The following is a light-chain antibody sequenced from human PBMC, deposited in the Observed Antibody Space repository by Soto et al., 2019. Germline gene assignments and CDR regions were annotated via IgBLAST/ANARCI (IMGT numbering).Light chain of an antibody. CDR2: EGT. Sequence: QSALTQPASVSGSPRQSITISCTGSSSDVGSYNLVSWYQQYPGKAPKLIISEGTKRPSGVSDRFSGSKSGNTASLTISGLQAEAEADYYCCSYAGSNSVLFGGGTKLTV. CDR1: SSDVGSYNL. CDR3: CSYAGSNSVL. V-gene: IGLV2-23*01. J-gene: IGLJ2*01.